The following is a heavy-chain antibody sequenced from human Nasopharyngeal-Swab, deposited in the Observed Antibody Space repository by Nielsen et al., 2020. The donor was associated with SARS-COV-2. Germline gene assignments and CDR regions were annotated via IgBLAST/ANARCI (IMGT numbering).Heavy chain of an antibody. D-gene: IGHD3-22*01. CDR3: VRVDYDSSGHLDY. CDR2: IYYSGNS. CDR1: GGSISSSSYY. J-gene: IGHJ4*02. Sequence: SETLSLTCTVSGGSISSSSYYWGWIRQPPGKGLEWIGSIYYSGNSFYNPSLKSRVTISVDTSKNQFSLKLSSVTAADTAVYYCVRVDYDSSGHLDYWGQGTLVTVSS. V-gene: IGHV4-39*07.